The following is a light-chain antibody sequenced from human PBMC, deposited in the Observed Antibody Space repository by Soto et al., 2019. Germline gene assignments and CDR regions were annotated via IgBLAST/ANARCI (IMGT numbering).Light chain of an antibody. V-gene: IGLV2-14*01. J-gene: IGLJ1*01. CDR1: SSDIGGYNY. Sequence: QSALTQPASVSVSPGQSITISCAGTSSDIGGYNYVSWYQQHPGKAPKVVIYEVSNRPSGVSNRFSGSKSGNTASLTISGLQAEDEADYVCRSFTIRSTLYVLGKGTKVNV. CDR2: EVS. CDR3: RSFTIRSTLYV.